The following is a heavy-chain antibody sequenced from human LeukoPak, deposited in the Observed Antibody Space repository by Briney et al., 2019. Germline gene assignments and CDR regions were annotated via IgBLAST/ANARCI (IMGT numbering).Heavy chain of an antibody. J-gene: IGHJ4*02. Sequence: PGGSLRLSCAASGFTFSSYEMNWVRHAPGKGLEGISHISSSGSTIYYADSVKGRFTISRDNAKNSLYLQMNSLRAEDTAVYYCARAGDGSGSLGYWGQGTLVTVSS. D-gene: IGHD3-10*01. V-gene: IGHV3-48*03. CDR2: ISSSGSTI. CDR3: ARAGDGSGSLGY. CDR1: GFTFSSYE.